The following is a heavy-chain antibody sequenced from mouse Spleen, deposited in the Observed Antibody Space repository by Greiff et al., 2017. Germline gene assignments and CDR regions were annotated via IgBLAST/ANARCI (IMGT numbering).Heavy chain of an antibody. CDR1: GFTFSSYG. J-gene: IGHJ2*01. V-gene: IGHV5-6*01. CDR2: ISSGGSYT. CDR3: ARQGGYDDFDY. Sequence: EVQGVESGGDLVKPGGSLKLSCAASGFTFSSYGMSWVRQTPDKRLEWVATISSGGSYTYYPDSVKGRFTISRDNAKNTLYLQMSSLKSEDTAMYYCARQGGYDDFDYWGQGTTLTVSS. D-gene: IGHD2-2*01.